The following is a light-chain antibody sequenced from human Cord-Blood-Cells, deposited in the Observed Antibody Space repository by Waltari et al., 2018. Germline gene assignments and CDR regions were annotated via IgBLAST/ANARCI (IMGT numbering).Light chain of an antibody. CDR3: QQRSNWPMYT. V-gene: IGKV3-11*01. J-gene: IGKJ2*01. Sequence: EIVLTQSPVTLSLSTGERATLSCRASQSVSSYLAWYQQKPGQAPRLLIYDASNRATGIPARFSGSGSGTDFTLTISSLEPEDFAVYYCQQRSNWPMYTFGQGTKLEIK. CDR2: DAS. CDR1: QSVSSY.